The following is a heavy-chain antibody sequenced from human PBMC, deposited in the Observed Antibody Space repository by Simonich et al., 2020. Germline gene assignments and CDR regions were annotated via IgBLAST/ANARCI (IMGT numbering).Heavy chain of an antibody. CDR2: NNHSGST. CDR1: GGSFSGYY. Sequence: QVQLQQWGAGLLKPSETLSLTCAVYGGSFSGYYWSWIRQPPGKGLEWIGENNHSGSTNYKPSLKSRVTISVDTSKNQFSLKLSSVTAADTAVYYCARGKGWKNASDIWGQGTMVTVSS. V-gene: IGHV4-34*01. D-gene: IGHD1-1*01. J-gene: IGHJ3*02. CDR3: ARGKGWKNASDI.